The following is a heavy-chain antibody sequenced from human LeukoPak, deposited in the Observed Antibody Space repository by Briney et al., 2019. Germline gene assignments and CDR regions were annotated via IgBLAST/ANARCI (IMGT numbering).Heavy chain of an antibody. J-gene: IGHJ6*02. CDR3: ARDSNYDFWSGYYTGSRYYCYGMDV. V-gene: IGHV3-11*01. CDR2: ISSSGSTI. Sequence: PGGSLRLSCAASGFTFSDYYMSWIRQAPGKGLEWVSYISSSGSTIYYADSVKGRFTISRDNAKNSLYLQMNSLRAEDTAVYYCARDSNYDFWSGYYTGSRYYCYGMDVWGQGTTVTVSS. D-gene: IGHD3-3*01. CDR1: GFTFSDYY.